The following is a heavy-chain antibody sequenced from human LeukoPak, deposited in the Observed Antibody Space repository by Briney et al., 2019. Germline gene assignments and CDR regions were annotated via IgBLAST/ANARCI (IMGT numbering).Heavy chain of an antibody. D-gene: IGHD3-22*01. CDR3: ARDHPPFGHSSGYNDY. J-gene: IGHJ4*02. CDR2: IYSGGST. Sequence: GGSLRLSCAASGFTFSSNYMSWVRQAPGKGLEWVSIIYSGGSTYYADSVKGRFTISRDNSKNTLYLQMNSLRAKDTAVYYCARDHPPFGHSSGYNDYWGQGTLVTVSS. CDR1: GFTFSSNY. V-gene: IGHV3-53*01.